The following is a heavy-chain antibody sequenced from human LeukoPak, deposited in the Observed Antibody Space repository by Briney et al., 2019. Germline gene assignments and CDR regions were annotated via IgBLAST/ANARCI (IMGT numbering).Heavy chain of an antibody. V-gene: IGHV4-4*07. J-gene: IGHJ4*02. CDR2: IHSSGTT. D-gene: IGHD6-19*01. CDR1: GVSMNYYF. CDR3: AREVGQYSSGWLSSEFYFDY. Sequence: SETLSLTCTVSGVSMNYYFWNWIRQPAGEGLQWIGRIHSSGTTNYNPSLKSRVTMSIDMSKNQFSLRLTSVTAADTAVYYCAREVGQYSSGWLSSEFYFDYWGQGTLVTVSS.